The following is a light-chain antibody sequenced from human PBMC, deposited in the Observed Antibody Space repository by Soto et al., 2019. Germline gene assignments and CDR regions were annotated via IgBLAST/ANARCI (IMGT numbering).Light chain of an antibody. V-gene: IGKV1-9*01. CDR3: QQLNTYPLT. CDR1: QGISSY. J-gene: IGKJ4*01. CDR2: AAS. Sequence: DIQLTQSLSFLSASVGDRVTITCRASQGISSYLAWYQQKPGKAPNLLIYAASTLQSGVPSRFSGSESGTEFTLTISSLQPEDFATYYCQQLNTYPLTFGGGTKVDIK.